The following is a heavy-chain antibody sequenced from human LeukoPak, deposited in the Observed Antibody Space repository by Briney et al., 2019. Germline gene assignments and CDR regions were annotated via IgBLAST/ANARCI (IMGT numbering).Heavy chain of an antibody. V-gene: IGHV4-59*01. CDR2: IYYSGST. CDR1: GGSISSYY. Sequence: SETLSLTCTVSGGSISSYYWSWIRQPPGKGLEWIGYIYYSGSTNYNPSLKSRVTISVDTSKNQFSLKLSSVTAADTAVYYCARAVFGVVINWFDPWGQGTLVTVSS. J-gene: IGHJ5*02. CDR3: ARAVFGVVINWFDP. D-gene: IGHD3-3*01.